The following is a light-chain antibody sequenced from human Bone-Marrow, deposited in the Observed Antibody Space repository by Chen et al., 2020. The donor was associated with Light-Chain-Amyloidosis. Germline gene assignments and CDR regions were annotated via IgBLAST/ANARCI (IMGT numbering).Light chain of an antibody. CDR3: QQRSNWPQRT. Sequence: DIVLTQSPATLSLSPGERATLSCRASQSVRRYFDWYQQKPGQAPRRLIYDASNRASGLPARFSGSGSGTDFTLTISSLEPEDFAVYYCQQRSNWPQRTFGQGTKVEIK. J-gene: IGKJ1*01. V-gene: IGKV3-11*01. CDR1: QSVRRY. CDR2: DAS.